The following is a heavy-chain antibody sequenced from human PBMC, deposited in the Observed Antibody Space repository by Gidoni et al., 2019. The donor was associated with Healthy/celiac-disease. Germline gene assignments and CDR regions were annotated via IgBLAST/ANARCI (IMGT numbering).Heavy chain of an antibody. CDR1: GGSFSGYY. Sequence: QVQLQQWGAGLLKPSETLSLTCAVYGGSFSGYYWSWIRQPPGKGLEWIGEINHSGSTNYNPSLKSRVTISVDTSKNQFSLKLSSVTAADTAVYYCARGVVHYDFWSGYVWFDPWGQGTLVTVSS. CDR2: INHSGST. V-gene: IGHV4-34*01. D-gene: IGHD3-3*01. CDR3: ARGVVHYDFWSGYVWFDP. J-gene: IGHJ5*02.